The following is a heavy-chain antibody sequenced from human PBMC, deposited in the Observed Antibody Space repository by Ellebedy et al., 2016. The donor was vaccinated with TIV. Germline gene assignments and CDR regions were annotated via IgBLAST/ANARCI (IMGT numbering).Heavy chain of an antibody. V-gene: IGHV1-46*01. CDR1: GYTFTSYY. CDR3: ARGVRGVEMATAGDY. J-gene: IGHJ4*02. D-gene: IGHD5-24*01. Sequence: ASVKVSCKASGYTFTSYYMHWVRQAPGQGLEWMGIINPSGGSTTYAQKFQGRVTMTRDTSTSTVYMELSSLRSEDTAVYYCARGVRGVEMATAGDYWGQGTLVTVSS. CDR2: INPSGGST.